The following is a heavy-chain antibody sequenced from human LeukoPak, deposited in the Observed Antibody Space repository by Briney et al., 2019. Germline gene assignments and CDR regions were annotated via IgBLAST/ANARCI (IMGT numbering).Heavy chain of an antibody. CDR1: GGSISSSSYY. J-gene: IGHJ4*02. D-gene: IGHD6-19*01. Sequence: SETLSLTCTVSGGSISSSSYYWGWIRQPPGKGLEWIGSIYYGGSTYYNPYLKSRVTISVDTSKNQFSLRLSSVTAADTAVYYCARRVLEAVTGTGGFDYWGQGTLVTVSS. CDR3: ARRVLEAVTGTGGFDY. CDR2: IYYGGST. V-gene: IGHV4-39*01.